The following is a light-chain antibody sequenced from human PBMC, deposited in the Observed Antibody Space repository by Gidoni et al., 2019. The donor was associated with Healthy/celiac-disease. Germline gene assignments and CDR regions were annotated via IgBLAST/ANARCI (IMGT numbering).Light chain of an antibody. Sequence: QSALTQPASVSGSPGQSITISCTGTSSDVGSYNLVSWYQQHPGKAPILMIYEVSKRPSGVSNRFSGSKSSNTASLTISGLQAEDEADYYCCSYAGSVVFGGGTKLTVL. CDR1: SSDVGSYNL. V-gene: IGLV2-23*02. J-gene: IGLJ2*01. CDR3: CSYAGSVV. CDR2: EVS.